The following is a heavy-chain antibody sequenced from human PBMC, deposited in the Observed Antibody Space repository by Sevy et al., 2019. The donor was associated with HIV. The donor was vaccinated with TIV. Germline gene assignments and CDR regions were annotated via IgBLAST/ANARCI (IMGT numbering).Heavy chain of an antibody. D-gene: IGHD3-3*01. J-gene: IGHJ6*02. CDR3: AREEHYVFWSGYYVHGMDV. Sequence: SETLSLTCTVSGGSISSYYWSWIRQPAGKGLEWIGRIYTSGSTNYNPSLKSRVTMSVDTSKNQFSLKLSSVTAADTAVYYCAREEHYVFWSGYYVHGMDVWGQGTTVTVSS. CDR2: IYTSGST. V-gene: IGHV4-4*07. CDR1: GGSISSYY.